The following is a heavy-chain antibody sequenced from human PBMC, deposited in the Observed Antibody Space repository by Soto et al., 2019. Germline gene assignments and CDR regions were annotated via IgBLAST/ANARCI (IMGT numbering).Heavy chain of an antibody. D-gene: IGHD3-16*01. Sequence: SGPTLVNPTQTLTLTCTFSGFSLSTSGVGVGWIRQPPGKALEWLALIYRDDEKYYSPSLKSRLTITKDTSKNQVVLIMTNADPVDTATYYCAHKGGIDYDYWGQGTLVTVSS. CDR2: IYRDDEK. J-gene: IGHJ4*02. CDR3: AHKGGIDYDY. CDR1: GFSLSTSGVG. V-gene: IGHV2-5*02.